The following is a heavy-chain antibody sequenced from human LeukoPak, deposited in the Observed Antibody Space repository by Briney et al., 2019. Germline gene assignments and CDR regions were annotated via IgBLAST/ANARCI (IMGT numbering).Heavy chain of an antibody. V-gene: IGHV3-7*01. CDR1: GFTFSSYW. D-gene: IGHD3-22*01. J-gene: IGHJ4*02. CDR2: IKQDGSEQ. CDR3: ARDFPYYYDTSGYYVDY. Sequence: PGGSLRLSCAASGFTFSSYWMSWVRQAPGKGLEWVANIKQDGSEQYYVDSVTGRFTISRDNAKNSLYLQMNSLRAEDTAVYYCARDFPYYYDTSGYYVDYWGQGTLVTVSS.